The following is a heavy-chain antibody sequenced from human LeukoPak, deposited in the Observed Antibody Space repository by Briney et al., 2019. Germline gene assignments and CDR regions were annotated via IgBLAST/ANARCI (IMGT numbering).Heavy chain of an antibody. V-gene: IGHV4-30-2*01. CDR1: GGSISSGGYS. D-gene: IGHD3-22*01. J-gene: IGHJ4*02. Sequence: SQTLSLTCAVSGGSISSGGYSWSWIRQPPGKGLEWIGYIYHSGSTYYNPSLKSRVTISVDRSKNQFSLKLSSVTAADTAVYYCARLSGYSADYRGQGTLVTVSS. CDR2: IYHSGST. CDR3: ARLSGYSADY.